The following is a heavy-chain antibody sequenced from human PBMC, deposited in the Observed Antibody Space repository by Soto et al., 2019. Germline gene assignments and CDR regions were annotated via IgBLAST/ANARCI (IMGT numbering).Heavy chain of an antibody. D-gene: IGHD6-19*01. CDR1: RVAFSKFI. CDR3: AKVRYSSPMGYYYGMDV. V-gene: IGHV1-69*13. CDR2: IIPIFGTA. Sequence: SVKVSCKAPRVAFSKFIVTWVRQAPGLGLEWVGGIIPIFGTANYAQKFQGRVTITADESTSTSYMEVNNLRSEDTAVYYCAKVRYSSPMGYYYGMDVWGQGTTVTVSS. J-gene: IGHJ6*02.